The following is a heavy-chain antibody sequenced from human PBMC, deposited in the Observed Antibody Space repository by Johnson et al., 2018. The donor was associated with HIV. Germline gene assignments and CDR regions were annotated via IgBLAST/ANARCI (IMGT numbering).Heavy chain of an antibody. V-gene: IGHV3-23*04. CDR3: AKGERYNWNYVSAFDI. D-gene: IGHD1-7*01. J-gene: IGHJ3*02. CDR2: ISGSGGST. CDR1: GFIFSNYA. Sequence: VQLVESGGSVVRPGGSLRLSCAASGFIFSNYAMNWVRQAPGKWLDWVSAISGSGGSTYSVDSVKGRFTISRDNSKNTLYLQMNSLRAEDTAVYYCAKGERYNWNYVSAFDIWGQGTMVTVSS.